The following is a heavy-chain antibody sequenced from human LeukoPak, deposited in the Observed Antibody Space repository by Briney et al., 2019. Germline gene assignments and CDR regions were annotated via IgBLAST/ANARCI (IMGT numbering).Heavy chain of an antibody. V-gene: IGHV4-59*08. D-gene: IGHD1-26*01. Sequence: SETLSLTCTVSGGSISSYYWSWMRQPPGKGLEWIAYIYYSGSTNYNPSLRSRVTISLDTSKTQFSLKLSSVTAADTAVYYCARSSGAYRSFDYWGQGTLVPVSS. J-gene: IGHJ4*02. CDR2: IYYSGST. CDR3: ARSSGAYRSFDY. CDR1: GGSISSYY.